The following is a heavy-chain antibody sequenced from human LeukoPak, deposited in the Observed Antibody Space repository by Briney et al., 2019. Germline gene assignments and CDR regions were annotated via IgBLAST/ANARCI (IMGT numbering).Heavy chain of an antibody. J-gene: IGHJ5*02. CDR2: INPSGGST. Sequence: ASVKVSCKASGYTFTSYGISWVRQAPGQGLEWVGIINPSGGSTSYAQKFQGRVTMTRDMSTSTVYMELSSLRSEDTAVYYCARGPYYYDPSWFDPWGQGTLVTVSS. D-gene: IGHD3-22*01. CDR3: ARGPYYYDPSWFDP. CDR1: GYTFTSYG. V-gene: IGHV1-46*01.